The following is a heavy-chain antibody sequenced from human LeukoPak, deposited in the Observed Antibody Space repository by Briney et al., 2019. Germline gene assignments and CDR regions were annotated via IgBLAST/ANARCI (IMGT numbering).Heavy chain of an antibody. D-gene: IGHD5-12*01. V-gene: IGHV1-2*02. Sequence: ASVKVSCKASGYTFTGYYMHWVRQAPGQGLEWMGWINPDSGGTKSAQKFQGRVTMTRDTSINTAYMELSRLASDDTAVYYCARAPGSGYAFDSWGQGTQVTVSS. CDR3: ARAPGSGYAFDS. CDR1: GYTFTGYY. J-gene: IGHJ4*02. CDR2: INPDSGGT.